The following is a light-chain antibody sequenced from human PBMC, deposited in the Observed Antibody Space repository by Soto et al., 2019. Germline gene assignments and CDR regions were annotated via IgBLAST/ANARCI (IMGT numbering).Light chain of an antibody. J-gene: IGKJ5*01. Sequence: EIVLTQSPGTLSLSPGERGTLSCRASQSVSSSYLAWFQQKPGQAPRLLIYGASSRATGIPDRFSGSGSGTDFTLTLSRLEPEDFAVYYCQQYSNLPITFGHGTRLEIK. V-gene: IGKV3-20*01. CDR2: GAS. CDR3: QQYSNLPIT. CDR1: QSVSSSY.